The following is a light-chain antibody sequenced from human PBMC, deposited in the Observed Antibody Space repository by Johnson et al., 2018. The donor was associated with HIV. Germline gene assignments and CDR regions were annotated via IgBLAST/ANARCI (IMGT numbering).Light chain of an antibody. CDR2: EKN. CDR3: GAWDSSLSAHFV. V-gene: IGLV1-51*02. J-gene: IGLJ1*01. CDR1: ISNIGNNY. Sequence: QAVLTQPPSVSAAPGQKVTISCSGSISNIGNNYVSWYQQLPGTAPKLLIYEKNKRPSGIPDRFSASKSGTSATLVITGLQTGAEADYYCGAWDSSLSAHFVFGTGTKVTVL.